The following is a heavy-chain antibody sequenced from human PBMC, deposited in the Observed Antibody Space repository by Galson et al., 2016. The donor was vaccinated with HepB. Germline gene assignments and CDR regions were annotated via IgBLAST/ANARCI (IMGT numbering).Heavy chain of an antibody. D-gene: IGHD2-15*01. CDR3: AHSRLTYCTGGSCKRLTTYFDF. CDR1: GFSLSTSAVA. CDR2: IYWDYDK. J-gene: IGHJ4*02. Sequence: PALVKPTQTLTLTCSFSGFSLSTSAVAVGWIRQPPGKALEWLALIYWDYDKRYSPSLKNKVSIPKDTSKNQVILTVTDMDPVDTATYYCAHSRLTYCTGGSCKRLTTYFDFWGQGILVTVSS. V-gene: IGHV2-5*02.